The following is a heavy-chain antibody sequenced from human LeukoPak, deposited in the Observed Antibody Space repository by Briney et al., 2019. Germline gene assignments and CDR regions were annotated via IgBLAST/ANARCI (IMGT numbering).Heavy chain of an antibody. V-gene: IGHV1-3*01. CDR2: INAGNGNT. CDR3: AREGVVVIHYYFDY. J-gene: IGHJ4*02. Sequence: ASVKVSCKASGYTFTSYAMHWVRQAPGQRLEWMGWINAGNGNTKYSQKFQGRVTITRDTSASTAYMELSSLRSEDTAVYYCAREGVVVIHYYFDYWGQGTLVTVSS. CDR1: GYTFTSYA. D-gene: IGHD3-22*01.